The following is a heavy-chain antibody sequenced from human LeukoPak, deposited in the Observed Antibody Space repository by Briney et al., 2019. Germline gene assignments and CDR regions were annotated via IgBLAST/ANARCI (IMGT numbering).Heavy chain of an antibody. D-gene: IGHD6-19*01. CDR1: GYTFTSYG. J-gene: IGHJ3*02. CDR2: ISAYNGNT. Sequence: ASVKVSCKASGYTFTSYGISWVRQAPGQGLEWMGWISAYNGNTNYAQKLQGRVTMTTDTFTSTAYMELRSLRSDDTAVYYCASISETEIAVAGTVDINRINDAFDIWGQGTMVTVSS. V-gene: IGHV1-18*01. CDR3: ASISETEIAVAGTVDINRINDAFDI.